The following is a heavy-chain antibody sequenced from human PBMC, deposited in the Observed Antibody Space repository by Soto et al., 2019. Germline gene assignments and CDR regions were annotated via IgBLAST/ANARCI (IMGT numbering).Heavy chain of an antibody. D-gene: IGHD3-3*01. Sequence: GGSLRLSCAASGFTFSSYSMNWVRQAPGKGLEWVSSISSSSYIYYADSVKGRFTISGDNAKNSLYLQMNSLRAEDTAVYYCARTPNGRFFGVVIGPSGYYYGMDVWGQGTTVTVSS. CDR2: ISSSSYI. J-gene: IGHJ6*02. V-gene: IGHV3-21*01. CDR3: ARTPNGRFFGVVIGPSGYYYGMDV. CDR1: GFTFSSYS.